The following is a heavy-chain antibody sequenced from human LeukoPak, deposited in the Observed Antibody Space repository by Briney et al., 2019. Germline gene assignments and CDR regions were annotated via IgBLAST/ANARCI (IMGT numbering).Heavy chain of an antibody. CDR1: GFTFRSYN. Sequence: GGSLRLSCAASGFTFRSYNMSWVRQAPGKGLEWVSIIYSGGQTYYADSVKGRFTISRDNSKNTLYLQMNSLRAEDTAVYYCARAQLDTIGFDYWGQGTLVTVSS. D-gene: IGHD5-18*01. J-gene: IGHJ4*02. V-gene: IGHV3-66*01. CDR3: ARAQLDTIGFDY. CDR2: IYSGGQT.